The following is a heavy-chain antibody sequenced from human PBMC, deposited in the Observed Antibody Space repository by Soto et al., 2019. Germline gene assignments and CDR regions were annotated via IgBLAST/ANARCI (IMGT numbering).Heavy chain of an antibody. CDR1: GFTFSDYW. V-gene: IGHV3-74*03. J-gene: IGHJ4*02. Sequence: GGSLRLSCAASGFTFSDYWMHWVHQAPGKGLEWVSFSSADGSQTPYADSVKGRFTISRDNAKSTLYLELSSLGAADTAVYYCARDKSRALDYWGQGTLVTVSS. CDR2: SSADGSQT. CDR3: ARDKSRALDY.